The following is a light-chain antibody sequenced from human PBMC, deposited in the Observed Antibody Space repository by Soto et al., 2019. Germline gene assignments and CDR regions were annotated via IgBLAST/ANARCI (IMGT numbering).Light chain of an antibody. V-gene: IGKV1-39*01. CDR1: QSISSY. Sequence: DIQMTQSPSSLAASVGYRCTITCLASQSISSYLNWYQQKPGKAPKLLIYAASSLQSGVPSRFSGSGSGTDFTLTISSLQPEDFATYYCQQSYSTPRTFGQGTKVDIK. CDR2: AAS. CDR3: QQSYSTPRT. J-gene: IGKJ1*01.